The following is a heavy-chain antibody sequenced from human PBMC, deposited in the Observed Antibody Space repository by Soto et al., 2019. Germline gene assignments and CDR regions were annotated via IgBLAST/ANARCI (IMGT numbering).Heavy chain of an antibody. V-gene: IGHV3-23*01. CDR3: AKDAQKGPPTPHY. CDR1: VFTFSSYA. CDR2: ISGSGGST. Sequence: LRLSCAACVFTFSSYAMSWVRQAPGKGLEWVSAISGSGGSTYYADSVKGRFTISRDNSKNTLYLQMNSLRAEDTAVYYCAKDAQKGPPTPHYWGQGTLVTVSS. J-gene: IGHJ4*02.